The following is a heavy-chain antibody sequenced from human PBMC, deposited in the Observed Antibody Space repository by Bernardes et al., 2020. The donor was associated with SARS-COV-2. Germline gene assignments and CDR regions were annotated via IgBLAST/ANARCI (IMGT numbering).Heavy chain of an antibody. J-gene: IGHJ5*02. D-gene: IGHD3-3*01. CDR3: ARDELGVVMNPGGSEYTWFDP. CDR1: GESLSGHH. V-gene: IGHV4-34*01. Sequence: SETLSLTCAVFGESLSGHHWSWIRQPPGKGLEWIGEINEGGTANYNPSLKSRVTISVDTSKKQFSLKMISVTAADTAVYYCARDELGVVMNPGGSEYTWFDPGGQGTLVTVSS. CDR2: INEGGTA.